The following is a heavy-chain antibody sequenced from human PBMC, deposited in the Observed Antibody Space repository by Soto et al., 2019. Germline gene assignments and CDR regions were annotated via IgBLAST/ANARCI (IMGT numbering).Heavy chain of an antibody. CDR2: IYYSGST. CDR3: ARLILWFGENPSWFDP. CDR1: GGSISSYY. Sequence: PSETLSLTCTVSGGSISSYYWSWIRQPPGKGLEWIGYIYYSGSTYYNPSLKSRVTISVDTSKNQFSLKLSSVTAADTAVYYCARLILWFGENPSWFDPWGQGTLVTVSS. J-gene: IGHJ5*02. V-gene: IGHV4-59*12. D-gene: IGHD3-10*01.